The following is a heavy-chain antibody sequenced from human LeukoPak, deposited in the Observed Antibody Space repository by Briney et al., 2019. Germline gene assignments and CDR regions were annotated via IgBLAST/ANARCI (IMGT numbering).Heavy chain of an antibody. CDR1: GFTFSSYW. CDR2: IKQDGSEK. CDR3: ARDPASTSGDPDAFDI. D-gene: IGHD7-27*01. J-gene: IGHJ3*02. V-gene: IGHV3-7*01. Sequence: GGSLRLSCAASGFTFSSYWMSWVRQAPGKGLEWVANIKQDGSEKYYVDSVKGRFTISRDNAKNSLYLQMNSLRAEDTAVYYCARDPASTSGDPDAFDIWGQGTMVTVSS.